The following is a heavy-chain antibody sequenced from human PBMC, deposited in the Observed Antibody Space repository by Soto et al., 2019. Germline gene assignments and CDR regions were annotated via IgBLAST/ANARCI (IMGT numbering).Heavy chain of an antibody. V-gene: IGHV4-4*02. J-gene: IGHJ4*02. CDR2: ISLSGNT. CDR1: GGSITNTDW. D-gene: IGHD3-22*01. Sequence: QVQLQESGPGLVKPSGTLSLTCAVSGGSITNTDWWTWVRQPPGMGLEWVGDISLSGNTNYNPSLEGRAAISLDKSRNQFSVIFNSVTAADTAVYYCASRGSSGPFWGQGTLVTVSS. CDR3: ASRGSSGPF.